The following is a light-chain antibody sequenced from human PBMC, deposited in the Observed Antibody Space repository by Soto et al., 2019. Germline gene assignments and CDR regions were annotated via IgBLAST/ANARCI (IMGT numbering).Light chain of an antibody. CDR3: QQYGNWPPLT. Sequence: EIVLTQSPATLSLSPGERATLSCRASQSVSNNVAWYQQKPGQAPRLLIYDASARSTGIPARFSGSGSGTEFTLTISSLQSEDFAVYFCQQYGNWPPLTFGGGTKVEI. CDR1: QSVSNN. J-gene: IGKJ4*01. CDR2: DAS. V-gene: IGKV3-15*01.